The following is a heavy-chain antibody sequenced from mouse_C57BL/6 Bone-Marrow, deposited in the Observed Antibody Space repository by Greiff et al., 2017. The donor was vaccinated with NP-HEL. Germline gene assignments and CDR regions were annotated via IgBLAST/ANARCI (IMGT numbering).Heavy chain of an antibody. V-gene: IGHV1-19*01. CDR3: AREGAGKRYAMDY. CDR2: INPYNGGT. Sequence: VQLQQSGPVLVKPGASVKMSCKASGYTFTDYYMNWVKQSHGKSLEWIGVINPYNGGTSYNQKFKGKAPLTVDKSSSTAYMELNSLTSEDSAVYYCAREGAGKRYAMDYWGQGTSVTVSS. CDR1: GYTFTDYY. J-gene: IGHJ4*01. D-gene: IGHD3-3*01.